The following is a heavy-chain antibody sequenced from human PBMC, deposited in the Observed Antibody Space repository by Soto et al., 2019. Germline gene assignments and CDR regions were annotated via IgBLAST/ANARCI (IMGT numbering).Heavy chain of an antibody. J-gene: IGHJ4*02. V-gene: IGHV3-30*04. CDR3: ARDGRTGTTSPHGGFEQ. Sequence: QVQLVESGGGVVQPGRSLRLSCVASGFTFSSYAIHWVRQAPGKGLEWVAVISYDGRSKLYGDSVKGRFTISRYNSKNTLYLQMNSLTADDTAVYYCARDGRTGTTSPHGGFEQWGQGPLVTVSS. D-gene: IGHD4-17*01. CDR1: GFTFSSYA. CDR2: ISYDGRSK.